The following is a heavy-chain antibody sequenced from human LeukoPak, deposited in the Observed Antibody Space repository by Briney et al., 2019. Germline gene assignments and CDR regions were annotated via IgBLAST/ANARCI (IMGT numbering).Heavy chain of an antibody. V-gene: IGHV4-34*01. J-gene: IGHJ4*02. D-gene: IGHD1-26*01. Sequence: PSETLSLTCAVYGASFGRYSWSWIRQSPEKGLEWIGEINYSGYTKYNPSLKSRVTMSVDTSKNQFSLNLTSVTAADTAVYYCARVGSTPAKFDYWGQGTQVTVSS. CDR1: GASFGRYS. CDR2: INYSGYT. CDR3: ARVGSTPAKFDY.